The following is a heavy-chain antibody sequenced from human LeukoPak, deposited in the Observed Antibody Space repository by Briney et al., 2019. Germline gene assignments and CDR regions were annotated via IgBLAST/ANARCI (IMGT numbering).Heavy chain of an antibody. CDR3: ARLGKVRANYYYYYMDV. CDR2: INHSGST. Sequence: SETLSLTCTVSGGSISNYYWSWIRQPPGKGLEWIGEINHSGSTNYNPSLKSRVTISVDTSKNQFSLKLSSVTAADTAVYYCARLGKVRANYYYYYMDVWGKGTTVTISS. J-gene: IGHJ6*03. D-gene: IGHD3-10*01. CDR1: GGSISNYY. V-gene: IGHV4-34*01.